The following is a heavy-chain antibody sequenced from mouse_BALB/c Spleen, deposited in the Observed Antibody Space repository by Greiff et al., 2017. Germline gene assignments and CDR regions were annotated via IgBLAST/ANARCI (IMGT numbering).Heavy chain of an antibody. CDR2: IWGGGST. Sequence: VHLVESGPGLVAPSQCLYITCTVSGFSLTRYSVHWVRQPPGKGLEWLGMIWGGGSTDYNSALKSRLSISKDNSKSQVFLKMNSLQTDDTAIYYCARKGDDGNSARDYGGRKTSLTVSS. CDR3: ARKGDDGNSARDY. D-gene: IGHD2-3*01. V-gene: IGHV2-6-4*01. J-gene: IGHJ4*01. CDR1: GFSLTRYS.